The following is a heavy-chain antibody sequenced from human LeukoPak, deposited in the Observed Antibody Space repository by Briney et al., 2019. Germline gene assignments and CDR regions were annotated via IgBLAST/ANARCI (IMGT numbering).Heavy chain of an antibody. V-gene: IGHV4-31*03. D-gene: IGHD5-24*01. CDR3: ARLGRDGYNYDPLDY. CDR2: IYYSGST. Sequence: SQTLSLTCTVSGGSISSGGYYWSWIRQHPGKGLEWIGYIYYSGSTYYNPSLKSRVTISVDTSKNQFSLKLSSVTAADTAVYYCARLGRDGYNYDPLDYWGQGTLVTVSS. J-gene: IGHJ4*02. CDR1: GGSISSGGYY.